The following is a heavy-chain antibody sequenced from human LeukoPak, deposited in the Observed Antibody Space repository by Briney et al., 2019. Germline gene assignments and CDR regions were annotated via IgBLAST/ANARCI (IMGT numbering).Heavy chain of an antibody. CDR3: ARTGGYRFNP. D-gene: IGHD6-13*01. J-gene: IGHJ5*02. V-gene: IGHV3-53*01. CDR1: GLTVSSNY. CDR2: INSGGST. Sequence: GGSLRLSCAASGLTVSSNYMSWVRQAPGKGLEWVSGINSGGSTSYADSVKGRFTISRDNSKNTLYLQMNSLRAEDTAVYYCARTGGYRFNPWGRGTLVTVSS.